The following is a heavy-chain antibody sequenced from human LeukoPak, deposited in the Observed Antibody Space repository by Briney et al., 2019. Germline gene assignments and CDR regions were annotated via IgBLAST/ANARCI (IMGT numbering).Heavy chain of an antibody. CDR3: AIAVAATEAFDI. Sequence: PGGSLRLSCAASGFTFSSYGMHWVRQAPGKGLEWVALISYDGSNKYYADPLKGRFTISRDNSKKTLYLQMNSLRAEDTAVYYCAIAVAATEAFDIWGQGTMVTVSS. V-gene: IGHV3-30*03. CDR2: ISYDGSNK. CDR1: GFTFSSYG. D-gene: IGHD6-19*01. J-gene: IGHJ3*02.